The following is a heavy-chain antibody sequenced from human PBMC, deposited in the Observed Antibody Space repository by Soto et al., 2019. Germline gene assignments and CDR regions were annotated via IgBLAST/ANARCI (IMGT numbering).Heavy chain of an antibody. D-gene: IGHD2-21*02. V-gene: IGHV1-46*01. J-gene: IGHJ4*02. CDR2: VNPSGDHT. CDR1: GDTFTDYY. Sequence: QVQLVQSGAEVKKPGASVKVSCKASGDTFTDYYIHWVRQAPGQGLEWMGTVNPSGDHTTYAQHCLGRMPMTRDKYTSTLYMELTSLTSEATAVYYFATGGHVVVVSAALDYCVQGPLVTFSS. CDR3: ATGGHVVVVSAALDY.